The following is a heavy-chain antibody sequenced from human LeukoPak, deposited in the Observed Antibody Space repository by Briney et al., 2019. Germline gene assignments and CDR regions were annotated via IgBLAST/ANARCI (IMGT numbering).Heavy chain of an antibody. CDR3: ARVSPRGRFLEWLLYDYFDY. CDR1: GGSISGYY. CDR2: VYTSGST. Sequence: SETLSLTCSVSGGSISGYYWTWLRQPAGKGLEWIGRVYTSGSTHYNPSLKSRVTISVDTSKNQFSLKLSSVTAADTAVYYCARVSPRGRFLEWLLYDYFDYWGQGTLVTVSS. V-gene: IGHV4-4*07. J-gene: IGHJ4*02. D-gene: IGHD3-3*01.